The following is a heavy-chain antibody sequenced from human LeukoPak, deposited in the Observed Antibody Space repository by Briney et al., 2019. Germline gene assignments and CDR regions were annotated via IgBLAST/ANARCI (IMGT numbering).Heavy chain of an antibody. CDR1: GFTFSNYA. CDR2: ISDTGSST. CDR3: VKVLGTLYYYDS. Sequence: GGSLRLSCSASGFTFSNYAMHWVRQAPGKGLEYVSAISDTGSSTFYADSVKGRFTISRDNSKNTLYLQMSSLRAEDTAVYYCVKVLGTLYYYDSWGQGTLVTVFS. D-gene: IGHD3-22*01. J-gene: IGHJ5*01. V-gene: IGHV3-64D*06.